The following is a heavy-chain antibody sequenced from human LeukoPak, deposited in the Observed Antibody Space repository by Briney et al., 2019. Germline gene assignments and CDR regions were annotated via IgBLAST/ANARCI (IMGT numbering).Heavy chain of an antibody. CDR1: GGSFNDYS. CDR3: ARLGLYTSSWYRFYYFDY. CDR2: INHSGGT. D-gene: IGHD6-13*01. Sequence: SETLSLTCGVHGGSFNDYSWTWIRQSPGKGLEWIGEINHSGGTTYNPSLKSRFTMSVDASKNQFSLRLSSVTAADTAVYYCARLGLYTSSWYRFYYFDYWGQGTLVTVSS. J-gene: IGHJ4*02. V-gene: IGHV4-34*01.